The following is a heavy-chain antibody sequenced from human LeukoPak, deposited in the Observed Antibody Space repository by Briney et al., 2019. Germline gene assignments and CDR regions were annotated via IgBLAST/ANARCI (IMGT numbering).Heavy chain of an antibody. Sequence: LRLSCAASGFTFSSYAMHWIRQPPGKGLEWIGEINHSGSTNYNSSLKSRVTISVDTSKNQFSLKLSSVTAADTAVYYCARRPPGDWGQGTLVTVSS. V-gene: IGHV4-34*01. CDR2: INHSGST. D-gene: IGHD3-10*01. J-gene: IGHJ4*02. CDR3: ARRPPGD. CDR1: GFTFSSYA.